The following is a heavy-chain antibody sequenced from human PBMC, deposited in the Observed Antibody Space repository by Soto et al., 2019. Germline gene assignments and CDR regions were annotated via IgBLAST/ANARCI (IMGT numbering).Heavy chain of an antibody. V-gene: IGHV3-23*01. CDR2: ISGSGGST. J-gene: IGHJ6*02. Sequence: HPGGSLRLSCAASGFIFSSYAMSWVRQAPGKGLERVSAISGSGGSTYYADSVKGRFTISRDNSKNTLYLQMNSLRAEDTAVYYCAKVGSIAAAGTKTPGSDYYYYYGMDVWGQGTTVTVSS. CDR1: GFIFSSYA. D-gene: IGHD6-13*01. CDR3: AKVGSIAAAGTKTPGSDYYYYYGMDV.